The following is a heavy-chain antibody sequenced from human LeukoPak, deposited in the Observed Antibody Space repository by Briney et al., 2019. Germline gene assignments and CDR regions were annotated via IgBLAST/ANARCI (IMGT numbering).Heavy chain of an antibody. CDR1: GYTFTSYY. J-gene: IGHJ4*02. Sequence: GASVKVSCKASGYTFTSYYMHWVRQAPGQGLEWMGIINPSGGSTSYAQKFQGRVTMTRDTSTSTVYMELSSLSSEDTAVYYCATSVVVVAALDYWGQGTLVTVSS. V-gene: IGHV1-46*01. D-gene: IGHD2-15*01. CDR3: ATSVVVVAALDY. CDR2: INPSGGST.